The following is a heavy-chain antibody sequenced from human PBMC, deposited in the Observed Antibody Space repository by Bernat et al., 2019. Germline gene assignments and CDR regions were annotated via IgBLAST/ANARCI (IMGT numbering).Heavy chain of an antibody. V-gene: IGHV3-33*01. CDR1: GFTFSGYG. CDR3: ERDLELDSVVKAAPRGLDY. Sequence: QVQLVESGGGVVQPGRSLRLSCAASGFTFSGYGMHWFRQAPGKGLEWVAFIWYDGSDKYYADSVNGRFTISRDNYKNTLYVQMNSLRAEDKAVYYCERDLELDSVVKAAPRGLDYWGQGNLVNVSS. D-gene: IGHD2-2*01. CDR2: IWYDGSDK. J-gene: IGHJ4*02.